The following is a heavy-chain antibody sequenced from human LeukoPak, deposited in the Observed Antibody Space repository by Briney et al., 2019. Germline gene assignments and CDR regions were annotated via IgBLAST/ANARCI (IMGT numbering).Heavy chain of an antibody. CDR3: ARHRGGQLGVPDAFDI. Sequence: PSETLSLTCTVSGGSISSSSYYWGWIRQPPGKGLEWIGSIYYSGSTYYNPSLKSRVTISVDTSKNQFSLKLSSVTAADTAVYYCARHRGGQLGVPDAFDIWGQGTMVTVSS. CDR2: IYYSGST. V-gene: IGHV4-39*01. CDR1: GGSISSSSYY. J-gene: IGHJ3*02. D-gene: IGHD7-27*01.